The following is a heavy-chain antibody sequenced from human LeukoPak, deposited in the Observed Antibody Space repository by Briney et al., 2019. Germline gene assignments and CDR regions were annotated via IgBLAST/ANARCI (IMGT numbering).Heavy chain of an antibody. J-gene: IGHJ3*01. CDR3: AHFKGGSFDF. D-gene: IGHD1-26*01. Sequence: KPSETLSLTCAVYGGSFSGYYWTWIRQPPGKGLEWIGEINHSGSTNYNPSLKSRVTISEDTSKNQFSLKLSSVTAADTAVYYCAHFKGGSFDFWGQGTMVTVSS. CDR1: GGSFSGYY. V-gene: IGHV4-34*01. CDR2: INHSGST.